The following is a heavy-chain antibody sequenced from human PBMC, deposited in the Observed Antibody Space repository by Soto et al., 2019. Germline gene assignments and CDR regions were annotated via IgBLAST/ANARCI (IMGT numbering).Heavy chain of an antibody. D-gene: IGHD1-7*01. CDR3: ARVNWNYEMDYYGMDV. V-gene: IGHV4-30-2*01. CDR1: GGSISSGGYS. J-gene: IGHJ6*02. CDR2: IYHSGST. Sequence: TLSLTCAVSGGSISSGGYSWSWIRQPPGKGLEWIGYIYHSGSTYYNPSLKSRVTISVDRSKNQFSLKLSSVTAADTAVYYCARVNWNYEMDYYGMDVWGQGTTVTVSS.